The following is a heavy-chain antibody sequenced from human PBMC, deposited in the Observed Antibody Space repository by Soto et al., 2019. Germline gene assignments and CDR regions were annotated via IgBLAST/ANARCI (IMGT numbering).Heavy chain of an antibody. Sequence: QITLKESGPTLVTPTQTLTLTCNFSGFSLTTYGVGVGWIRHPQGKALECLALVYWDDDKCYSPSLKSQLTITKDTSKNQVDLIMTNMDPVDTATYYCAHFPGYTSGFVFWGQGTLVTVSS. J-gene: IGHJ4*02. CDR1: GFSLTTYGVG. CDR3: AHFPGYTSGFVF. V-gene: IGHV2-5*02. D-gene: IGHD5-12*01. CDR2: VYWDDDK.